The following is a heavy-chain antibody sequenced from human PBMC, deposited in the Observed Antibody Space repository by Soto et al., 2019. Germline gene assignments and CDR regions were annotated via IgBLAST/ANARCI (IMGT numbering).Heavy chain of an antibody. D-gene: IGHD3-10*01. CDR1: GGSFSGYY. CDR3: ARAYSLWSTFGYYFDY. CDR2: INHSGST. J-gene: IGHJ4*02. V-gene: IGHV4-34*01. Sequence: SETLSLTCAVYGGSFSGYYWSWIRQPPGKGLEWIGEINHSGSTNYNPSLKSRVTISVDTSKNQFSLKLSSVTAADTAVYYCARAYSLWSTFGYYFDYWGQGTLVTVSS.